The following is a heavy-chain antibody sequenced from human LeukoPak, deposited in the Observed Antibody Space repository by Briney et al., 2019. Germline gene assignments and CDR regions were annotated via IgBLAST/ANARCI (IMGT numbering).Heavy chain of an antibody. CDR3: ARGLSDSSGYYGYYFDY. CDR2: INHSGST. CDR1: GGSFSGYY. Sequence: SETLSLTCAVYGGSFSGYYWSWLRQPPGKGLEWIGEINHSGSTNYNPSLKSRVTISVDTSKNQFSLKLSSVTAADTAVYYCARGLSDSSGYYGYYFDYWGQGTLVTVSS. V-gene: IGHV4-34*01. J-gene: IGHJ4*02. D-gene: IGHD3-22*01.